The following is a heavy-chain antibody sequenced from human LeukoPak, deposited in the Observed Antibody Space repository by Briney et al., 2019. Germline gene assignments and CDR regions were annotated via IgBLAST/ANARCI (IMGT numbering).Heavy chain of an antibody. J-gene: IGHJ6*03. Sequence: PSETLSLTCTVSGGSISSSSYYWGWIRQPPGKGLEWIGSIYYSGSTYYNPSLKSRVTISVDTSKNQFSLKLSSATAADTAVYYCARVRGLQDYVWGSYRSHYYYYMDDWGKGTTVTVSS. D-gene: IGHD3-16*02. V-gene: IGHV4-39*07. CDR3: ARVRGLQDYVWGSYRSHYYYYMDD. CDR2: IYYSGST. CDR1: GGSISSSSYY.